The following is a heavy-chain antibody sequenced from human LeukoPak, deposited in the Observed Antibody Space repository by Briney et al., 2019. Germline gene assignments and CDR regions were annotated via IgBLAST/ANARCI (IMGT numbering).Heavy chain of an antibody. V-gene: IGHV3-48*03. CDR2: ISSSGSTI. D-gene: IGHD6-19*01. CDR1: GFTFSSYE. J-gene: IGHJ4*02. Sequence: PGGSLRLSCAASGFTFSSYEMNWVRQAPGKGLEWVSYISSSGSTIYHADSVKGRFTISRDNAKNSLYLQMNSLRAEDTAVYYCASDVGSGFIDYWGQGTLVTVSS. CDR3: ASDVGSGFIDY.